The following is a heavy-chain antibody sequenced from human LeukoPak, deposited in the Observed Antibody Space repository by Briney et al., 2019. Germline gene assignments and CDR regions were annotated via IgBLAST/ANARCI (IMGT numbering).Heavy chain of an antibody. CDR2: ISGSGGST. V-gene: IGHV3-23*01. D-gene: IGHD2-15*01. CDR1: GFTFSSYA. Sequence: PGGSLRLSCAASGFTFSSYAMSWVRQAPGKGLEWVSAISGSGGSTYYADSVKGRFTISRDNSKNTLYLQMNSLRAEDTAVYYCAKDDCSGGSCYYYGMDVWGQGTTATVSS. CDR3: AKDDCSGGSCYYYGMDV. J-gene: IGHJ6*02.